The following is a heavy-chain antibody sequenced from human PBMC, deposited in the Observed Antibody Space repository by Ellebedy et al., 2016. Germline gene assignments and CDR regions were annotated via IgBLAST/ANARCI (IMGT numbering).Heavy chain of an antibody. V-gene: IGHV4-4*07. CDR1: GGSISSYY. D-gene: IGHD4-23*01. CDR2: IHTSGTT. CDR3: ARDPLGYAGIIDY. J-gene: IGHJ4*02. Sequence: SETLSLXXTVSGGSISSYYWSWIRQPAGKGLECIGRIHTSGTTNYNPSLKSRVTMSVDTSKNQFSLKVTSVTAADTAVYYCARDPLGYAGIIDYWGQGTLVTVSS.